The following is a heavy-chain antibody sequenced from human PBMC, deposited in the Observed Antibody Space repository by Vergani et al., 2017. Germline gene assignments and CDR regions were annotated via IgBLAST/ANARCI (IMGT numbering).Heavy chain of an antibody. CDR3: ARARRYMVRGVIIKRYYYYGMDV. V-gene: IGHV4-34*01. J-gene: IGHJ6*02. Sequence: QVQLQQWGAGLLKPSETLSLTCAVYGGSFSGYYWSWIRQPPGKGLEWIGEINHSGSTNSNPSLKSRVTISVDTSKNQFSLKLSSVTAADTAVYYCARARRYMVRGVIIKRYYYYGMDVWGQGPTVTVSS. CDR1: GGSFSGYY. CDR2: INHSGST. D-gene: IGHD3-10*01.